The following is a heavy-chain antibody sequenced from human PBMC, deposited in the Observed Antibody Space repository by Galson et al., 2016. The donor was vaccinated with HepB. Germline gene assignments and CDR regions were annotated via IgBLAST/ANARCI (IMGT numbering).Heavy chain of an antibody. Sequence: SLRLSCAASGVTFSRYAMTWVRQTPGKGLEWVSSISGSGGTTCYPDSVKGRFIISRDNSKNTVYLQMHSLRGEDAAVYYCAPSRRPGWYYFDSWGQGTLVTVSS. V-gene: IGHV3-23*01. CDR2: ISGSGGTT. CDR1: GVTFSRYA. CDR3: APSRRPGWYYFDS. J-gene: IGHJ4*02. D-gene: IGHD6-19*01.